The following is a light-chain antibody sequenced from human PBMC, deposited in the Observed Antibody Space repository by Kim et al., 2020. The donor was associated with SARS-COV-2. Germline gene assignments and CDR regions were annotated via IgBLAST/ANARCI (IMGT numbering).Light chain of an antibody. CDR3: QQSYSAPLT. CDR2: AAS. J-gene: IGKJ4*01. CDR1: QSITRS. Sequence: DIQMTQSPSSLSASVGDRVTITCRASQSITRSLNWYQQKPLKAPKVLINAASSLQSGVPSRFFGSGSGTDFTLTISTLQPEDFATYYCQQSYSAPLTFGGGTKVDIK. V-gene: IGKV1-39*01.